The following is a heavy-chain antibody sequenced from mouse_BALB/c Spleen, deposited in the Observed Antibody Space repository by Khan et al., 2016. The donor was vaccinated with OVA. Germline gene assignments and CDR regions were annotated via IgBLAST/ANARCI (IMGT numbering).Heavy chain of an antibody. V-gene: IGHV1S41*01. D-gene: IGHD1-1*01. CDR3: ARENYYCRSCYAMDY. CDR2: IGPGSSNA. J-gene: IGHJ4*01. Sequence: DLVKPGASVKLSCKASGYTFTSYWINWIKQSPGQGLEWIGRIGPGSSNAYYTDMFKDKATLTVDTSSNTAYIQLSSLSSEDSAVYFCARENYYCRSCYAMDYWGQGTSVTVSA. CDR1: GYTFTSYW.